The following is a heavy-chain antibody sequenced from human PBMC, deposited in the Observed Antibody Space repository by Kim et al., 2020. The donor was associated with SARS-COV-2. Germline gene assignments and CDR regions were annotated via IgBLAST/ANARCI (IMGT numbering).Heavy chain of an antibody. D-gene: IGHD5-12*01. J-gene: IGHJ6*02. V-gene: IGHV3-9*01. CDR1: GFTFDDYA. Sequence: GGSLRLSCAASGFTFDDYAMHWVRQAPGKGLEWVSGISWNRGSIGYADSVKGRFTISRDNAKNSLYLQMNSLRAEDTALYYCAKDSVAPHLVYYGMDVWGQGTTVTVSS. CDR3: AKDSVAPHLVYYGMDV. CDR2: ISWNRGSI.